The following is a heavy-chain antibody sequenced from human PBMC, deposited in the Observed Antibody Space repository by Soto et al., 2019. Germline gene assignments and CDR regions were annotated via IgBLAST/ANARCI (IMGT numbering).Heavy chain of an antibody. J-gene: IGHJ5*02. CDR1: GVSISSSSYY. D-gene: IGHD1-26*01. CDR2: IYFSGST. CDR3: GRAGRRDGNSSPGRFDT. V-gene: IGHV4-39*02. Sequence: SETLALTCTVSGVSISSSSYYWGWIRQTPGKGLEWIGTIYFSGSTYYNPSLKSRVTISVDTSKNHFSLNLASVTAADTAVYFCGRAGRRDGNSSPGRFDTWGQGILVTVSS.